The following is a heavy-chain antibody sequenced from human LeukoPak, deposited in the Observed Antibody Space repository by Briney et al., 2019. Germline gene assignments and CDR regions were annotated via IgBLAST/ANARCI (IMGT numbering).Heavy chain of an antibody. CDR3: ARDMNGMDV. D-gene: IGHD3-16*01. CDR1: GGSISSGGYS. Sequence: SQTLSLTCAVSGGSISSGGYSWSWIRQPPGKGLEWIGYIYHSGSTYYNPSLKSRVTISVDRSKNQFSLKLSSVTAADTAVYYCARDMNGMDVWGQGTTVTVSS. V-gene: IGHV4-30-2*01. CDR2: IYHSGST. J-gene: IGHJ6*02.